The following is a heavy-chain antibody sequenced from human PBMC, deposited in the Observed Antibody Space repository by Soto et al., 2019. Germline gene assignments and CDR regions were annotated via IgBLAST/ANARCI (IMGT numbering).Heavy chain of an antibody. Sequence: GGSLRLSCAASGFTFSSYAMHWVRQAPGKGLEWVAVISYDGSNKYYADSVKGRFTISRDNSKNTLYLQMNSLRAEDTAVYYCARDQQRLYYDDSSGRTADYWGQGTLVTVSS. V-gene: IGHV3-30-3*01. CDR3: ARDQQRLYYDDSSGRTADY. D-gene: IGHD3-22*01. CDR1: GFTFSSYA. J-gene: IGHJ4*02. CDR2: ISYDGSNK.